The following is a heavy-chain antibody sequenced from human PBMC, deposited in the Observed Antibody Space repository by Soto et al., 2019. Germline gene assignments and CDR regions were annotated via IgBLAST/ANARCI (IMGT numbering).Heavy chain of an antibody. J-gene: IGHJ4*02. CDR2: ISWNSDST. V-gene: IGHV3-9*01. CDR3: ARTTWGYGEPLDS. CDR1: GFTFDDYA. D-gene: IGHD4-17*01. Sequence: EVHLVESGGGVAQPGRSLRLSCATSGFTFDDYAMHWVRQATGKGLEWVSGISWNSDSTGYADSVKGRFTISIDNAKKSLFLQMNSLRSEDTAFYFCARTTWGYGEPLDSWGQGTLVTVS.